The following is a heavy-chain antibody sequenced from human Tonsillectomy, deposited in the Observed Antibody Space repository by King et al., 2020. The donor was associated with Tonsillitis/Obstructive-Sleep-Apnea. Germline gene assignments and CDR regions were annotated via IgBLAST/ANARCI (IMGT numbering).Heavy chain of an antibody. V-gene: IGHV5-51*01. D-gene: IGHD6-13*01. CDR3: ARHWAYSRSYNWFGP. Sequence: QLVQSGAEVKKPGESLKISCKGSGYSFTSYWIGWVRQMPGKSLEWMGRIYPGDSDTRYSPSFQGQVTISADKSISTAYLQWSSLKASDTAMYYCARHWAYSRSYNWFGPWGQGTLVTVSS. J-gene: IGHJ5*02. CDR1: GYSFTSYW. CDR2: IYPGDSDT.